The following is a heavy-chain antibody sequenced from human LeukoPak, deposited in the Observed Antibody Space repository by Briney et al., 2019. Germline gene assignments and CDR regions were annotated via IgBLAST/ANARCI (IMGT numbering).Heavy chain of an antibody. CDR1: DASLTGYY. D-gene: IGHD1-26*01. CDR3: ARHSISGSYAAPFDY. J-gene: IGHJ4*02. V-gene: IGHV4-34*01. Sequence: SETLSLTCAVYDASLTGYYWSWIRQPPGKGLEWIGEINHSGNTNYNPSLKSRVTISVDTSKNQFSLKLSSVTAADTAVYYCARHSISGSYAAPFDYWGQGTLVTVSS. CDR2: INHSGNT.